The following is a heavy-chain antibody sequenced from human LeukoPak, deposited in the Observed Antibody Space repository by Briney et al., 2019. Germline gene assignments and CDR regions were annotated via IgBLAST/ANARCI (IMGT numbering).Heavy chain of an antibody. Sequence: PSETLSLTCTVSGGSISSSSYYWSWIRQPPGKGLEWIGYMYYSGSINYNPSPKSRVTISIDTSRNQFSLKLSSVTAADTAVYYCATYHFRGDTSHYFDYWGQGTLVTVSS. D-gene: IGHD3-10*02. V-gene: IGHV4-61*01. J-gene: IGHJ4*02. CDR1: GGSISSSSYY. CDR2: MYYSGSI. CDR3: ATYHFRGDTSHYFDY.